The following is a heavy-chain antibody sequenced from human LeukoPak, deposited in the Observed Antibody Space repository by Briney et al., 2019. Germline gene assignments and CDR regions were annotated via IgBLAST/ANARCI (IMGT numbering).Heavy chain of an antibody. V-gene: IGHV1-69*05. CDR1: GYTFTAYY. CDR3: ARGTTYYYDSSGYYGY. J-gene: IGHJ4*02. Sequence: SVKVSCKASGYTFTAYYMHWVRQAPGQGLEWMGRIIPIFGTANYAQKFQGRVTITTDESTSTAYMELSSLRFEDTAVYYCARGTTYYYDSSGYYGYWGQGTLVTVSS. CDR2: IIPIFGTA. D-gene: IGHD3-22*01.